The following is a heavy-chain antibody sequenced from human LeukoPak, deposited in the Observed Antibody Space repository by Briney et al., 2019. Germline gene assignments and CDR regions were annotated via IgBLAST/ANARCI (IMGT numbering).Heavy chain of an antibody. V-gene: IGHV4-34*01. Sequence: SETLSLTCAVYGGSFSGYYWSWIRQPPGKGLEWIGEINHSGSTNHNPSLKSRVTISVDTSKNQFSLKLSSVTAADTAVYYCARLRQQLAPDNYYYYYYMDVWGKGTTVTISS. CDR1: GGSFSGYY. D-gene: IGHD6-13*01. CDR3: ARLRQQLAPDNYYYYYYMDV. CDR2: INHSGST. J-gene: IGHJ6*03.